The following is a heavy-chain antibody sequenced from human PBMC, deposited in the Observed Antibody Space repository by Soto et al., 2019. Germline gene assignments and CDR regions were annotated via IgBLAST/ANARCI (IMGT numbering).Heavy chain of an antibody. J-gene: IGHJ5*02. CDR2: IIPIFGTA. CDR3: AREGYCSSTSCYTGLNWFDP. CDR1: GGTFSSYA. V-gene: IGHV1-69*01. Sequence: QVQLVQSGAEVKKPGSSVKVSCKASGGTFSSYAISWVRQAPGQGLEWMGGIIPIFGTANYAQKFQGRVTITADESTSTAYMELSSLRSEDTAVYYCAREGYCSSTSCYTGLNWFDPWGQGTLVTVSS. D-gene: IGHD2-2*02.